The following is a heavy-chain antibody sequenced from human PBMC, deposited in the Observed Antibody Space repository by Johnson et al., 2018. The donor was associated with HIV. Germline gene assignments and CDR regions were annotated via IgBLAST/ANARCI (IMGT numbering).Heavy chain of an antibody. J-gene: IGHJ3*02. CDR2: ISYDGSNK. D-gene: IGHD4-17*01. V-gene: IGHV3-30*03. CDR3: AELSGFGDYDDGALDI. CDR1: GFSVSSNH. Sequence: QVQLVESGGGLVQPGGSLRVSCTASGFSVSSNHISWVRQAPGKGLEWVAIISYDGSNKYYADSVKGRFTISRDNSKNTLYLQMKSLRAEDTAVYYCAELSGFGDYDDGALDIWGQGTMVTVSS.